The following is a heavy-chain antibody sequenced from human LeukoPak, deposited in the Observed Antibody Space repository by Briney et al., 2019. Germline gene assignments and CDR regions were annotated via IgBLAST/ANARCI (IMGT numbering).Heavy chain of an antibody. CDR3: ATDEAATGRLDY. V-gene: IGHV3-74*01. CDR1: GFNFRNYW. D-gene: IGHD1-1*01. Sequence: GGSLRLSCAASGFNFRNYWMHWVRQAPGKGLVWVSRINSDGSSTSYADSVKGGFTISRDNAENTLYLQINSLRAEDTAVYYCATDEAATGRLDYWGQGTLVTDSS. CDR2: INSDGSST. J-gene: IGHJ4*02.